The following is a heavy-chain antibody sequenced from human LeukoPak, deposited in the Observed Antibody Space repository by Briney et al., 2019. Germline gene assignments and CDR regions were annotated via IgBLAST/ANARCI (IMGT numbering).Heavy chain of an antibody. Sequence: PSETLSLTCTVSGYSISSGYYWGWLRQPPGKGLEWIGEINHSGSTNYNPSLKSRVTISVDTSKNQFSLKLSSVTAADTADYFCARLPLGLVGPNAFDIWGRGTRVTVSS. V-gene: IGHV4-38-2*02. CDR1: GYSISSGYY. J-gene: IGHJ3*02. CDR3: ARLPLGLVGPNAFDI. CDR2: INHSGST. D-gene: IGHD3-16*01.